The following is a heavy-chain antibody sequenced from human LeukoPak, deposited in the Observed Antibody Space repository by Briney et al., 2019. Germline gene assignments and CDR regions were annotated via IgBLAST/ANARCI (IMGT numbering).Heavy chain of an antibody. Sequence: GASVKVSCKASGYTFTGYYMHWVRQAPGQGLEWMGWINPNSGGTNYAQKFQGRVTMTRDTSISTAYMELSRLRSDDTAVYYCARDYGFRDYYDSSGYDYWGQGTLVTVSS. CDR2: INPNSGGT. CDR3: ARDYGFRDYYDSSGYDY. V-gene: IGHV1-2*02. D-gene: IGHD3-22*01. CDR1: GYTFTGYY. J-gene: IGHJ4*02.